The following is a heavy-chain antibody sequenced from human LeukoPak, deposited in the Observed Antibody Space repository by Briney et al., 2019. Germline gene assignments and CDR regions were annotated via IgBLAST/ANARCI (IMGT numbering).Heavy chain of an antibody. CDR2: ISGSSSYI. D-gene: IGHD3-10*01. J-gene: IGHJ4*02. CDR3: ARDRGPSPFDY. V-gene: IGHV3-21*01. CDR1: GFTFSSYS. Sequence: NAGGSLRLSCAASGFTFSSYSMNWVRQAPGKGLEWVSSISGSSSYIYYADSVKGRFTTSRDNAKNSLYLQMNSLRAEDTAVYYCARDRGPSPFDYWGQGTLVTVSS.